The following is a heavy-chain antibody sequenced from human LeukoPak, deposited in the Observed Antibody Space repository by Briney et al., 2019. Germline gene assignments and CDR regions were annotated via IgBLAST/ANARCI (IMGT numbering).Heavy chain of an antibody. J-gene: IGHJ6*04. CDR1: GFTFSSYS. V-gene: IGHV3-48*04. D-gene: IGHD3-10*02. CDR3: AELGITMIGGV. Sequence: GGSLRLSCAASGFTFSSYSMNWVRQAPGKGLEWVSYITSSSSIIYYSDSVKGRFTISRDNAKNSLYLQMNSLRAEDTAVYYCAELGITMIGGVWGKGTTVTISS. CDR2: ITSSSSII.